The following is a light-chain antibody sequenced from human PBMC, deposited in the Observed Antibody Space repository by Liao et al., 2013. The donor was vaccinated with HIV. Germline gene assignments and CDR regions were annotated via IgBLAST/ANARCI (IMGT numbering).Light chain of an antibody. Sequence: SYELTQPPSVSVSPGQTASITCSGDKLGDKYACWYQQKPGQSPVLVIYQDSKRPSGIPERFSGSNSGNTATLTISGTQAMDEADYYCQAWDSKTWYGRYVGG. CDR1: KLGDKY. CDR3: QAWDSKTWYGRY. J-gene: IGLJ7*01. V-gene: IGLV3-1*01. CDR2: QDS.